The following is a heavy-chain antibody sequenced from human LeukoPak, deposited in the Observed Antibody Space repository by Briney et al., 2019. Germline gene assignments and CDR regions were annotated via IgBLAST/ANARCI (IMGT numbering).Heavy chain of an antibody. CDR1: GVSIQSYW. V-gene: IGHV4-4*07. CDR2: ICTTGRT. CDR3: ARSGYTISAYHSDF. J-gene: IGHJ4*02. D-gene: IGHD5-18*01. Sequence: KPSETLSLTCDVSGVSIQSYWWSWVRNPAGKGLEWIGRICTTGRTNYSPSFQSRVTMSIDVSSNQFPLTLRSVTAADTAVYYCARSGYTISAYHSDFWGQGAPVTVSS.